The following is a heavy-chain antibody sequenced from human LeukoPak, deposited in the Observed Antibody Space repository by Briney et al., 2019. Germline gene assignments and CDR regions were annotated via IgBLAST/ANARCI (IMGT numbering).Heavy chain of an antibody. CDR1: GDSISIYY. V-gene: IGHV4-59*08. CDR2: FFYTGST. Sequence: SETLSLTCSVSGDSISIYYWNWIRQSPGKGLEWIGYFFYTGSTNYNPSLKSRVHMSVDTSKNQVSLTLRSVTAADTAVYYWARRPYHYHGLDVWGPGTTVIVS. CDR3: ARRPYHYHGLDV. J-gene: IGHJ6*02.